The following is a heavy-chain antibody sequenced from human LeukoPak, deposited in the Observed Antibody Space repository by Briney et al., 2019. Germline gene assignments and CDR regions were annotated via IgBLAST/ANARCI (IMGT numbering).Heavy chain of an antibody. Sequence: GGSLRLSCAASGFTVSSNYMSWVRQAPGKGLEWVSVIYSGGSTYYADSVKGRFTISRDNAKNSLYLQMNSLRVEDTAVYYCAKEGRSLQTYWGQGTLVTVSS. CDR3: AKEGRSLQTY. CDR1: GFTVSSNY. J-gene: IGHJ4*02. V-gene: IGHV3-53*01. CDR2: IYSGGST. D-gene: IGHD5-24*01.